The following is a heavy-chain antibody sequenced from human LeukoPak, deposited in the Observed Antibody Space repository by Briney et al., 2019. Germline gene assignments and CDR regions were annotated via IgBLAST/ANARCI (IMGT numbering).Heavy chain of an antibody. CDR3: VKVDT. Sequence: GGSLRLSCVASGFTFSTSGIHWVRQSPGKGLDWVAFIRNDGNKKNYAESVKGRFTISRDNSKNTLYLQVDSLSAEDTAVYYCVKVDTWGQGTLVTVSS. D-gene: IGHD5-18*01. V-gene: IGHV3-30*02. J-gene: IGHJ4*02. CDR1: GFTFSTSG. CDR2: IRNDGNKK.